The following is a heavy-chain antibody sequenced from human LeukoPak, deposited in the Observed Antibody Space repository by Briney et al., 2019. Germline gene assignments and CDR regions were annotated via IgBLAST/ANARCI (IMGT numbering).Heavy chain of an antibody. CDR1: GGSISSYY. D-gene: IGHD3-16*01. J-gene: IGHJ2*01. V-gene: IGHV4-4*07. Sequence: ASETLSLTCTVSGGSISSYYWSWIRQPAGKGLEWIGRIYTSGSTNYNPSLKSRVTMSVDTSKNQFSLKLSSVTAADTAVYHCARDRVLGWGSAYWYFDLWGRGTLVTVSS. CDR3: ARDRVLGWGSAYWYFDL. CDR2: IYTSGST.